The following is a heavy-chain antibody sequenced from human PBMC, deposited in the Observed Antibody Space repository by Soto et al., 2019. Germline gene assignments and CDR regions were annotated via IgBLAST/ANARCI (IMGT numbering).Heavy chain of an antibody. Sequence: GASVKVSCKASGGTFSSYTISWVRQAPGQGLEWMGRIIPILGIANYAQKFQGRVTITADKSTSTAYMELSSLRSEDTAVYYCARDLREHPDIVVVVAATPVAFDIWGQGTMVTVSS. CDR3: ARDLREHPDIVVVVAATPVAFDI. V-gene: IGHV1-69*04. CDR1: GGTFSSYT. D-gene: IGHD2-15*01. CDR2: IIPILGIA. J-gene: IGHJ3*02.